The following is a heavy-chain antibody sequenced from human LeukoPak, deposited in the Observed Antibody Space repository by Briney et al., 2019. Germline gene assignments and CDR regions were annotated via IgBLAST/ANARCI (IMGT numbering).Heavy chain of an antibody. D-gene: IGHD6-13*01. J-gene: IGHJ4*02. Sequence: GGSLRLSCAASGFTFSSYGMHWVRQAPGKGLEWVAVISYDGSNKYYADSVKGRFTISRDNSKNTLYLQMNSLRAEDTAVYYCAKVRTYAAASRNDLDYWGQGTLVTVS. CDR2: ISYDGSNK. CDR1: GFTFSSYG. V-gene: IGHV3-30*18. CDR3: AKVRTYAAASRNDLDY.